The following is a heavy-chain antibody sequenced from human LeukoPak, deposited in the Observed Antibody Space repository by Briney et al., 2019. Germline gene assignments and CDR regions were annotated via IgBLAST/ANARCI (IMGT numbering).Heavy chain of an antibody. Sequence: SVKVSCKASGYTCTGYYIHWVRQAPGQGLEGWGWINPNSGGTNYAQKFQGRVTMTRDTSLRTADVVLSRLRSEATAGYDCARGGSGSYFSWLDPWGQGTLVSVSS. CDR3: ARGGSGSYFSWLDP. CDR2: INPNSGGT. D-gene: IGHD3-10*01. CDR1: GYTCTGYY. J-gene: IGHJ5*02. V-gene: IGHV1-2*02.